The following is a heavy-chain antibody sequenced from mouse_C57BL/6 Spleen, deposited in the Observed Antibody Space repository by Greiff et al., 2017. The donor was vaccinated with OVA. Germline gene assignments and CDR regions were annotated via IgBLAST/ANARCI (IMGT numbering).Heavy chain of an antibody. J-gene: IGHJ3*01. Sequence: VQLQQSGPELVKPGASVKISCKASGYAFSSSWMNWVKQRPGKGLEWIGRIYPGDGDTNYNGKFKGKATLTADKSSSTAYMQLSSLTSEDSAVYFCARGDYDGNWFAYWGQGTLVTVSA. CDR3: ARGDYDGNWFAY. D-gene: IGHD2-4*01. CDR2: IYPGDGDT. V-gene: IGHV1-82*01. CDR1: GYAFSSSW.